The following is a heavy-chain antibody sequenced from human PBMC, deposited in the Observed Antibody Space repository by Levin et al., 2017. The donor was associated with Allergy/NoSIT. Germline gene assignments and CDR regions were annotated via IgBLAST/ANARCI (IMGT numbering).Heavy chain of an antibody. Sequence: GESLKISCAASGFTFSDHYMDWVRQAPGKGLEWGAHIRKKGHSYNTENAAAGKGRFTVSRDDSKNLLYMERNKLRTEDTALEYCARGASSESYYVEKWGQAPLVPVSS. CDR3: ARGASSESYYVEK. CDR1: GFTFSDHY. J-gene: IGHJ1*01. CDR2: IRKKGHSYNT. V-gene: IGHV3-72*01. D-gene: IGHD1-26*01.